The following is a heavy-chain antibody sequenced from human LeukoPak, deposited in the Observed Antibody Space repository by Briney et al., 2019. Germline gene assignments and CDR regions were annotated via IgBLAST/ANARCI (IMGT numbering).Heavy chain of an antibody. J-gene: IGHJ4*02. V-gene: IGHV4-59*01. CDR1: GGSISNKY. D-gene: IGHD2-15*01. Sequence: SETLSLTCTVSGGSISNKYWSWIRQPPGKGLEWIGYIYYSGSTNYNPSLKSRVTILVDTSKNQFSLKLSSVTAADTAVYYCARVYCSGGSCYLAVFDYWGQGTLVTVSS. CDR2: IYYSGST. CDR3: ARVYCSGGSCYLAVFDY.